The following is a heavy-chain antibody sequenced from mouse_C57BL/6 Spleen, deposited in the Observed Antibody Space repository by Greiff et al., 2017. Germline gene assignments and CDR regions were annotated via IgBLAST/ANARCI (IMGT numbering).Heavy chain of an antibody. CDR2: INPNYGTT. V-gene: IGHV1-39*01. CDR1: GYSFTDYN. Sequence: VQLQQSGPELVKPGASVKISCKASGYSFTDYNMNWVKQSTGKSLEWIGVINPNYGTTSYNQKFKGKATLTVDQSSSTAYMQLNSLTSEVSAVADCTYDSTPDAWDYWGQGTSVTVSS. CDR3: TYDSTPDAWDY. D-gene: IGHD2-5*01. J-gene: IGHJ4*01.